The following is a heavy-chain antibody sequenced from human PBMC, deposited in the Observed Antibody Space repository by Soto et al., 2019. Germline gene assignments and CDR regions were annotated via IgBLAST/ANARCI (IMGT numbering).Heavy chain of an antibody. D-gene: IGHD5-18*01. CDR1: GGSISSGGYS. CDR3: ARDGGPKRGYSYGPPSRGNFYYYYGMDV. V-gene: IGHV4-30-2*01. Sequence: QLQLQESGSGLVKPSQTLSLTCAVSGGSISSGGYSWSWIRQPPGKGLEWIGYIYHSGSTYYNPSLKSRVTISVDTSKNQFSLKLSSVTAADTAVYYCARDGGPKRGYSYGPPSRGNFYYYYGMDVWGQGTTVTVSS. J-gene: IGHJ6*02. CDR2: IYHSGST.